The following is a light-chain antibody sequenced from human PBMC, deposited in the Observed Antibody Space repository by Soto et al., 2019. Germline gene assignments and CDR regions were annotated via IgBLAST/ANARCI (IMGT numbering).Light chain of an antibody. CDR1: SSDVGSYDY. CDR3: GSITRSSTSV. V-gene: IGLV2-14*01. Sequence: QSVLTQPASVSGSPGQSISISCTGTSSDVGSYDYVSWYQQHPGKAPKLMIYDVTKRPSGVSNRFSGSKSGNTASLTISGIQAEDEGDYYCGSITRSSTSVFGTGTKLTVL. J-gene: IGLJ1*01. CDR2: DVT.